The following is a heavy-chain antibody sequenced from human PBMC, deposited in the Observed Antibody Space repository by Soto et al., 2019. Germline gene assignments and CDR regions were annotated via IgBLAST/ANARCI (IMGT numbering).Heavy chain of an antibody. CDR1: GFTFSSYG. J-gene: IGHJ4*02. CDR3: AKSRVGSSWYEGDS. Sequence: QVQLVESGGGVVQPGRSLRLSCAASGFTFSSYGMHWVRQAPGKGLEWLAVISYDGTIQYYADSIKGRFTISRDNSKNTLFLQMNSLSPEDTAVYFCAKSRVGSSWYEGDSWGQGTLVTVSS. V-gene: IGHV3-30*18. CDR2: ISYDGTIQ. D-gene: IGHD6-13*01.